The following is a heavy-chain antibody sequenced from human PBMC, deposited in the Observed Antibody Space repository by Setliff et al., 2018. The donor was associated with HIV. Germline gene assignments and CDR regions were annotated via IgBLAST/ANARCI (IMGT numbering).Heavy chain of an antibody. CDR1: GLTFSNSW. Sequence: PGGSLRLSCAASGLTFSNSWMHWVRQAPGKGLVWVSRINTDGSSATYADSVKGRFTNSRDNAKNTLYLQMDSLRAEDTAVYYCARGGANPSWFDSWGQGTLVTVSS. J-gene: IGHJ5*01. CDR3: ARGGANPSWFDS. D-gene: IGHD3-16*01. CDR2: INTDGSSA. V-gene: IGHV3-74*03.